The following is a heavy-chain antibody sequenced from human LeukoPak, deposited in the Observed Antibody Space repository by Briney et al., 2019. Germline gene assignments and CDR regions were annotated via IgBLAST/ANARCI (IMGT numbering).Heavy chain of an antibody. CDR3: AREFSYDSSGYYPGY. J-gene: IGHJ4*02. CDR1: GFTFSDYY. D-gene: IGHD3-22*01. Sequence: PGGSLTLSCAASGFTFSDYYMSWIRQAPGKGLEWVSYISSSGSTIYYADSVKGRFTISRHNAKNSLYLQMNSLRAEDTAVYYCAREFSYDSSGYYPGYWGQGTLVTV. CDR2: ISSSGSTI. V-gene: IGHV3-11*04.